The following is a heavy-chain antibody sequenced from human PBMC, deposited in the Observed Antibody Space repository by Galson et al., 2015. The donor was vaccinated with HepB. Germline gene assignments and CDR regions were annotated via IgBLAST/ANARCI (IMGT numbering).Heavy chain of an antibody. CDR3: AREVIAVVSTSFFDY. Sequence: SLRLSCAASGFTFSSYGMHWVRQAPGKGLEWVAVIWYDGNNKYYADSVKGRFTISRDNSKNTLYLQLNSLRAEDTAVYYCAREVIAVVSTSFFDYWGQGTLVTVSS. J-gene: IGHJ4*02. CDR2: IWYDGNNK. V-gene: IGHV3-33*08. D-gene: IGHD3-22*01. CDR1: GFTFSSYG.